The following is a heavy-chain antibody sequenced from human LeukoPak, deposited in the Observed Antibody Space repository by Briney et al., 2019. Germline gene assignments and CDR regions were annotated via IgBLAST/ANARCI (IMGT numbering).Heavy chain of an antibody. CDR2: INHSGST. Sequence: SETLSLTCAVYGGSFSGYYWSWIRQPPGKGLEWIGEINHSGSTNYNPSLKSRVTISVDTSKNQFSLKLSSVTAADTAVYYCAREGTIFGVVGYYYYGMDVWGQGTTVTVSS. CDR1: GGSFSGYY. J-gene: IGHJ6*02. CDR3: AREGTIFGVVGYYYYGMDV. V-gene: IGHV4-34*01. D-gene: IGHD3-3*01.